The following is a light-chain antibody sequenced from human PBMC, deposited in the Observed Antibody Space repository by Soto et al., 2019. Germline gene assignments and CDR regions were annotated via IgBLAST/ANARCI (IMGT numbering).Light chain of an antibody. V-gene: IGLV2-14*01. Sequence: QSALTQPASVSGSPGQSITIACTGTNRDVGSYNLVSWYQQRPGEAPKLIISEVRNRPSGISYRFTGSKSGNTASLTISGLQAEDEADYYCSSYAGSSNVVFGGGTKLTVL. CDR2: EVR. CDR1: NRDVGSYNL. CDR3: SSYAGSSNVV. J-gene: IGLJ2*01.